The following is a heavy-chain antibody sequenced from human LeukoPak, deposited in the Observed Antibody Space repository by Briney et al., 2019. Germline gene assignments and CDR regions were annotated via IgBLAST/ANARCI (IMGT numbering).Heavy chain of an antibody. Sequence: GGSLRLSCAASGFTFDDYAMHWVRQAPGKGLEWVSGISWNSGSIGYADSVKGRFTISRDNAKNSLYLQMNSLRAEDTALYYCAKGVSGYQGGWFDPWGQGTLVTVPS. CDR3: AKGVSGYQGGWFDP. J-gene: IGHJ5*02. V-gene: IGHV3-9*01. CDR1: GFTFDDYA. D-gene: IGHD3-22*01. CDR2: ISWNSGSI.